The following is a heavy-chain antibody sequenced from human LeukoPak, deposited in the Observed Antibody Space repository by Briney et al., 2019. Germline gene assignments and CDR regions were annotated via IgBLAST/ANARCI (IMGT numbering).Heavy chain of an antibody. CDR1: GDSLHSNIYY. CDR2: LSYSGDI. D-gene: IGHD6-13*01. V-gene: IGHV4-39*01. J-gene: IGHJ4*02. Sequence: SETLSLTCTVSGDSLHSNIYYWGWIRQPPGKGLEWIGSLSYSGDIYYNPSLKSRVAISVDTSKNQFSLQVNSVTAADTALYYCARLTRYSRGGAFDNWGQGTLVTVSS. CDR3: ARLTRYSRGGAFDN.